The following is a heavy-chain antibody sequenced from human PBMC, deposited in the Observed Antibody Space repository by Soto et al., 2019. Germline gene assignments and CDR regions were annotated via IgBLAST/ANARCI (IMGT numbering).Heavy chain of an antibody. V-gene: IGHV4-4*02. Sequence: SETLSLTCDVSRYSINNNNWWSWVRQPPGGGLEWIGELHHGGSTNYNPSLERRATFSVDISKNQFFLKLSSVTAADTAVYYCTKNSAYALDYWGQGTLVTISS. CDR1: RYSINNNNW. J-gene: IGHJ4*02. CDR2: LHHGGST. CDR3: TKNSAYALDY. D-gene: IGHD5-12*01.